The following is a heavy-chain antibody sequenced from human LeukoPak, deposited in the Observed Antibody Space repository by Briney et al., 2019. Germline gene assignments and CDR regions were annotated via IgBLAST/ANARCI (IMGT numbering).Heavy chain of an antibody. V-gene: IGHV1-46*01. Sequence: ASVKVSCKASGYTFTSYYMHWVRQAPGQGLEWMGIINPSGGSTSYAQKFQGRVTMTRDTSTSTVYMELSSLRSEDTAVYYCARLGRCSSTSCYTGPLDALDIWGQGTMVTVSS. CDR2: INPSGGST. CDR3: ARLGRCSSTSCYTGPLDALDI. CDR1: GYTFTSYY. J-gene: IGHJ3*02. D-gene: IGHD2-2*02.